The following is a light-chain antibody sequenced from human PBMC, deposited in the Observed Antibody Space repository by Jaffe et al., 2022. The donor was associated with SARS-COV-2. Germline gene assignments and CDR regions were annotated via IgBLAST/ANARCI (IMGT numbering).Light chain of an antibody. Sequence: QSVLTQPPSASGTPGQRVTISCSGSSSNIGGNTVNWYQQVPGTAPRLLIYSNNQRPSGVPDRFSGSKSGTSASLAISGLQSEDEGDYYCAAWDDSLNGWVFGGGTKLTVL. V-gene: IGLV1-44*01. CDR2: SNN. CDR3: AAWDDSLNGWV. J-gene: IGLJ3*02. CDR1: SSNIGGNT.